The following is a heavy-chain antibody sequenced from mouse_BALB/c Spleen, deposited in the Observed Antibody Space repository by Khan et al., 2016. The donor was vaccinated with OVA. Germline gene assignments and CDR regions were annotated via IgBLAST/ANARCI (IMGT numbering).Heavy chain of an antibody. J-gene: IGHJ3*01. CDR2: INYSGST. Sequence: EVQLVESGPGLVKPSQSLSLTCTVTGYSITSDYAWNWIRQFPGNRLEWMGYINYSGSTSNKPSLKSRMSITRDTSTNQIFLQLNSVTTEDTATYYCVRGRSYWGQGTLVTVSA. CDR3: VRGRSY. V-gene: IGHV3-2*02. CDR1: GYSITSDYA.